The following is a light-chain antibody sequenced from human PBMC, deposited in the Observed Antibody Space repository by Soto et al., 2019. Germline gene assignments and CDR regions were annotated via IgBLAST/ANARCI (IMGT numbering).Light chain of an antibody. V-gene: IGKV4-1*01. CDR1: QSVLHSSNNKNY. Sequence: DIVMTQSPDSLAVSLGERATINCKSSQSVLHSSNNKNYLAWYQQKPGQPPKLLIYWASNRESGVPDRFSGSGSGTDFTLTISSLQAEDVAAYYCQQYYSTPRTFGQGTEVEIK. J-gene: IGKJ1*01. CDR2: WAS. CDR3: QQYYSTPRT.